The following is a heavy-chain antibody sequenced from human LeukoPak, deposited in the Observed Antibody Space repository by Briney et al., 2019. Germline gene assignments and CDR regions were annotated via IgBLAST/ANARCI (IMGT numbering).Heavy chain of an antibody. Sequence: PSETLSLTCAVSGGSISSSNWWSWVRQPPGKGLEWIGEIYHSGSTNYNPSLKSRVTISVDKSKNQFSLKLSSVTAADTAVYYCARLTRRSGNYFENWGQGTLVTVSS. CDR2: IYHSGST. D-gene: IGHD1-1*01. V-gene: IGHV4-4*02. J-gene: IGHJ4*02. CDR3: ARLTRRSGNYFEN. CDR1: GGSISSSNW.